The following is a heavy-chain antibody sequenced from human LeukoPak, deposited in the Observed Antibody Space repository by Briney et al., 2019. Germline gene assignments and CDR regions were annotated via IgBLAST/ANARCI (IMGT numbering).Heavy chain of an antibody. D-gene: IGHD6-19*01. CDR3: ARDLLPGYSSGWYWGMAASGGFDY. CDR1: GFTFSSYG. V-gene: IGHV3-33*01. J-gene: IGHJ4*02. CDR2: IWYDGSNK. Sequence: AGGSLRLSCAASGFTFSSYGMPWVRQAPGKGLEWVAVIWYDGSNKYYADSVKGRLTISRDNSKNTLYLQMNSLRAEDTAVYYCARDLLPGYSSGWYWGMAASGGFDYWGQETLVTVSS.